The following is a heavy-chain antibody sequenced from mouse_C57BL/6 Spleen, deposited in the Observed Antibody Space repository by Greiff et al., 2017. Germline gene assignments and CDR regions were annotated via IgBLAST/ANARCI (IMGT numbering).Heavy chain of an antibody. CDR3: ARRYYGSRVYAMDY. D-gene: IGHD1-1*01. Sequence: QVQLQQPGAELVMPGASVKLSCKASGYTFTSYWMHWVKQRPGQGLEWIGEIDPSDSYTNYNQKFKGKSTLTVDKSASPAYMQISILTSEDSAVYYCARRYYGSRVYAMDYWGQGTSVTVSS. J-gene: IGHJ4*01. CDR1: GYTFTSYW. V-gene: IGHV1-69*01. CDR2: IDPSDSYT.